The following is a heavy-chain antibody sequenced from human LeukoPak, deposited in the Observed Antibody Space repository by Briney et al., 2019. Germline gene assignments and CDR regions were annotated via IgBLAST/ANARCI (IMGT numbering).Heavy chain of an antibody. CDR1: GYTFTSYG. D-gene: IGHD5-18*01. CDR3: AREVDTAIADYFDY. J-gene: IGHJ4*02. V-gene: IGHV1-69*13. Sequence: SVKVSCKASGYTFTSYGITWVRQAPGQGLEWMGGIIPIFGTANYAQKFQGRVTITADESTSTAYMELSSLRSEDTAVYYCAREVDTAIADYFDYWGQGTLVTVSS. CDR2: IIPIFGTA.